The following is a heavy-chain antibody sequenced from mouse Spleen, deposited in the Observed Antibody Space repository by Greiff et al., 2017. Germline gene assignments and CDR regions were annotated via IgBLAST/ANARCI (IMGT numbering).Heavy chain of an antibody. CDR3: ARGYEGYFDY. CDR1: GYTFTDYY. Sequence: VQLQQSGPELVKPGASVKISCKASGYTFTDYYMNWVKQSHGKSLEWIGDINPNNGGTSYNQKFKGKATLTVDKSSSTAYMELRSLTSEDSAVYYCARGYEGYFDYWGQGTTLTVPS. V-gene: IGHV1-26*01. J-gene: IGHJ2*01. D-gene: IGHD3-1*01. CDR2: INPNNGGT.